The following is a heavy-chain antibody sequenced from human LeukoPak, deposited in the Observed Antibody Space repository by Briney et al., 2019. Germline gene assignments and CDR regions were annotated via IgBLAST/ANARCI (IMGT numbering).Heavy chain of an antibody. V-gene: IGHV1-46*01. CDR1: GYTLTSYY. D-gene: IGHD3-9*01. Sequence: ASVKVSCKASGYTLTSYYMHWVRQAPGQGLEWMGIINPSGGSTSYAQKFQGRVTMTRDMSTSTVYMELSSLRSEDTAVYYCARDGLRRRYFDWLRSPNWFDPWGQGTLVTVSS. J-gene: IGHJ5*02. CDR2: INPSGGST. CDR3: ARDGLRRRYFDWLRSPNWFDP.